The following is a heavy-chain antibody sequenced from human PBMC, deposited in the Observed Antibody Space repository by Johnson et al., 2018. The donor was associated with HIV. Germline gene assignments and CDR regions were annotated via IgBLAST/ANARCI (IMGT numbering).Heavy chain of an antibody. V-gene: IGHV3-9*01. CDR1: GFTFDDYA. Sequence: VQLVESGGGVVQPGRSLRLSCAASGFTFDDYAMHWVRQAPGKGLEWVSGISWNSGRIGYADSVKGRFTISRDNGKNSLYLQMNSLRAEDTAVYYCARPGGDPLTDDAFDIWGQGTMVTVSS. CDR3: ARPGGDPLTDDAFDI. J-gene: IGHJ3*02. D-gene: IGHD2-21*02. CDR2: ISWNSGRI.